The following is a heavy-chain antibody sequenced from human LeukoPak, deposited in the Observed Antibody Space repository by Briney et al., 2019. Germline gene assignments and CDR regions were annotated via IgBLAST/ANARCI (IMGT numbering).Heavy chain of an antibody. V-gene: IGHV4-61*01. Sequence: SETLSLTCTVSDGPVTSGSYYWSWIRQPPGKGLEWMGYIHYSGSTKYNPSLKSRVVISAATSKNQFSLKLSSVTAADTAVYYCARAMSGGYDILTGYYIDYWGQGTLVTVSS. J-gene: IGHJ4*02. D-gene: IGHD3-9*01. CDR2: IHYSGST. CDR1: DGPVTSGSYY. CDR3: ARAMSGGYDILTGYYIDY.